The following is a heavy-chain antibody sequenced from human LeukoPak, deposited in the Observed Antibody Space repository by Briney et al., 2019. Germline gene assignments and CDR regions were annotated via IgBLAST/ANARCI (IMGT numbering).Heavy chain of an antibody. V-gene: IGHV1-3*01. J-gene: IGHJ4*02. CDR3: ASDYYDSSGYYAFDY. Sequence: ASVKVSCKVSGYTFTNSAMHWVRQAPGQRLEWMGWINAGNGNTKYSQKFQGRVTITRDTSASTAYMELSSLRSEDTAVYYCASDYYDSSGYYAFDYWGQGTLVTVSS. CDR2: INAGNGNT. D-gene: IGHD3-22*01. CDR1: GYTFTNSA.